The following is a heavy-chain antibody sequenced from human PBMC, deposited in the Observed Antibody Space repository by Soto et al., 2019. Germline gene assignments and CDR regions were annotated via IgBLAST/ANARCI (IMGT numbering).Heavy chain of an antibody. CDR3: ARDPWAADY. J-gene: IGHJ4*02. V-gene: IGHV3-66*01. D-gene: IGHD3-16*01. CDR2: IYSGGST. Sequence: GGSLRLSCAASGFTVSTKYMSWVRQAPGKGLEWVSVIYSGGSTFYADSVRGRFTISRDNSKNTVNLQMNSLRAEDTAVYYCARDPWAADYWGQGTMVTVSS. CDR1: GFTVSTKY.